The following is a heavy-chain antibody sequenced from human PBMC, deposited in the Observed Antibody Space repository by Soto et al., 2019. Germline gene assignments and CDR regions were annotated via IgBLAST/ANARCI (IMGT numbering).Heavy chain of an antibody. J-gene: IGHJ4*02. D-gene: IGHD1-7*01. CDR2: ITYDGSNK. Sequence: GGSLRLSCQASGFNFDNYGMHWVRQAPGKGLEWVAVITYDGSNKYYADSVKGRFTISRDNSKNTLSLHLNTLKPEDTAVYHCAKDRVGGTFYTPLGFWGQGTLVTVS. CDR3: AKDRVGGTFYTPLGF. CDR1: GFNFDNYG. V-gene: IGHV3-30*18.